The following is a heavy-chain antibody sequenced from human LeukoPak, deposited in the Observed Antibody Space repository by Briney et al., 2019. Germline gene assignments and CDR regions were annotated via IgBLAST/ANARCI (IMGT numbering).Heavy chain of an antibody. CDR1: GFTFSGSA. D-gene: IGHD1-7*01. Sequence: GGSLRLSCAASGFTFSGSAVHWVRQASGKGLEWVGRIRSKANSYATAYAASVKGRFTISRDDSKNTAYLQMNSLKTEDTAVYYCTRVSWNYDFDYWGQGTLVTVSS. V-gene: IGHV3-73*01. CDR2: IRSKANSYAT. CDR3: TRVSWNYDFDY. J-gene: IGHJ4*02.